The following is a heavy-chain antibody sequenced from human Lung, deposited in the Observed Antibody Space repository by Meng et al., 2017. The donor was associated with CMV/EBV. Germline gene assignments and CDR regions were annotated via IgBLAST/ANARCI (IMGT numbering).Heavy chain of an antibody. D-gene: IGHD6-6*01. CDR1: RFTFGVYW. V-gene: IGHV3-7*01. CDR3: ARDPGYTSSSGIFFFDS. Sequence: ESLKISXAGSRFTFGVYWMNWLRQAPGKGLEWVANLKEDGSKKYYADSVNGRFTISRDSARNSLYLQMNSLRGEDTAVYYCARDPGYTSSSGIFFFDSWGQGTLVTVSS. CDR2: LKEDGSKK. J-gene: IGHJ4*02.